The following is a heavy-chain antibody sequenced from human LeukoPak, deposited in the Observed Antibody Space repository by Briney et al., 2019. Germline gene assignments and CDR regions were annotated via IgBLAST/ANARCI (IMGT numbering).Heavy chain of an antibody. CDR3: AKDEGRSDRYGSGSYPPY. CDR2: ISYDGSNK. V-gene: IGHV3-30*18. Sequence: GGSLRLSSEASGFTFSSYGMHWVRQAPGKGLEWVAVISYDGSNKYYADSVKGRFTISRDNSKKTLYLEMNSLRPEDTAVYYCAKDEGRSDRYGSGSYPPYWGQGTLVTVSS. D-gene: IGHD3-10*01. CDR1: GFTFSSYG. J-gene: IGHJ4*02.